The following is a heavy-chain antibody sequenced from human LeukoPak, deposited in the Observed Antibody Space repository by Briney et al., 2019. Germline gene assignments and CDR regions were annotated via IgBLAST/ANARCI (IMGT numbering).Heavy chain of an antibody. J-gene: IGHJ5*02. D-gene: IGHD3-9*01. CDR3: ARDQGPLRYFDWLLFGWFDP. Sequence: ASVKVSCKASGYTFTSYYMHWVRQAPGQGLEWMGLINPSGGSTSYAQKFQGRVTMTRDTSTSTVYMELSSLRSEDTAVYYCARDQGPLRYFDWLLFGWFDPWGQGTLVTVSS. CDR2: INPSGGST. V-gene: IGHV1-46*01. CDR1: GYTFTSYY.